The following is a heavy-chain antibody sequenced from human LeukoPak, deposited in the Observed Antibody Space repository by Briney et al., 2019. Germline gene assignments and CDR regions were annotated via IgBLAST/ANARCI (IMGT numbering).Heavy chain of an antibody. CDR2: IYSSGST. V-gene: IGHV4-4*09. Sequence: PSETLPLTCTVSGGSISPYYWGWIRQPPGKGLEWTGYIYSSGSTVYNTPLRSRVTISLDTSKNQFSLDLSSVTAADTAVYYCAKYNWNYAYFDYWGQGTLVTVSS. CDR1: GGSISPYY. J-gene: IGHJ4*02. CDR3: AKYNWNYAYFDY. D-gene: IGHD1-7*01.